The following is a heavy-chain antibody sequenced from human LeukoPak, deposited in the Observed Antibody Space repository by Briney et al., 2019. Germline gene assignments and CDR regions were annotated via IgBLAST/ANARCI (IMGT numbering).Heavy chain of an antibody. D-gene: IGHD4-23*01. CDR2: ITNSGSTI. J-gene: IGHJ6*02. CDR3: ARSIGLSGGGVDV. Sequence: GGTLTLSCAASGFTFSDYNMNWVRQAPGKGLDGLSYITNSGSTIHYEDSVRGRFTISRDNAKNSLYLQMNSLRAEDTAVYYCARSIGLSGGGVDVWGQGTTVTVSS. V-gene: IGHV3-11*01. CDR1: GFTFSDYN.